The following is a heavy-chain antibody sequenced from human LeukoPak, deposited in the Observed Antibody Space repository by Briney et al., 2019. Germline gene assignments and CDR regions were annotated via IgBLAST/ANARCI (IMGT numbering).Heavy chain of an antibody. Sequence: SETLSLTCTASGGSISTYYWSWIRQSPGKGLEWIGYIYYSGSATYNPSLKSRVTISVDTSRNQFSLKLSSVTAADTAVYYCARGTNYYDNSGYYPFWGQGTLVTVSS. CDR3: ARGTNYYDNSGYYPF. V-gene: IGHV4-59*01. J-gene: IGHJ4*02. D-gene: IGHD3-22*01. CDR1: GGSISTYY. CDR2: IYYSGSA.